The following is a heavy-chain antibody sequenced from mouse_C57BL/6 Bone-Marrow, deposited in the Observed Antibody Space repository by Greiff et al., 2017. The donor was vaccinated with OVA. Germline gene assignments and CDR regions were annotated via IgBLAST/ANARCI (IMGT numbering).Heavy chain of an antibody. J-gene: IGHJ3*01. CDR2: IHPNSGST. Sequence: QVQLQQPGAELVKPGASVKLSCKASGYTFTSYWMHWVKQRPGQGLEWIGRIHPNSGSTNYNEKFKSKATLTVDKSSSTAYMQLSSLTSEDSAVYYCARQGARAWFAYWGQGTLVTVSA. D-gene: IGHD6-1*01. CDR1: GYTFTSYW. CDR3: ARQGARAWFAY. V-gene: IGHV1-64*01.